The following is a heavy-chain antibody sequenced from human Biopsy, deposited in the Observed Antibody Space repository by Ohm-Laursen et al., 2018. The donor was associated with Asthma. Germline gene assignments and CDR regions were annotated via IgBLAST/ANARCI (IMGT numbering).Heavy chain of an antibody. Sequence: SSVKVSCKTSGGTFSSYAISWVRQAPGQGLEWTGGIIPIFGTANYAQKFQGRVTITADESTSTAYMELSSLRSEDTAVYYCARSSHINWGGYFDYWGQGTLVTVSS. J-gene: IGHJ4*02. CDR1: GGTFSSYA. CDR3: ARSSHINWGGYFDY. CDR2: IIPIFGTA. V-gene: IGHV1-69*01. D-gene: IGHD7-27*01.